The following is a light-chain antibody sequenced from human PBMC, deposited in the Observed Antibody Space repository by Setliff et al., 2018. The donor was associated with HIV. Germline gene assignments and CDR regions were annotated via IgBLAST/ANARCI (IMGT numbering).Light chain of an antibody. CDR1: ASDVGAYNF. CDR2: DVS. CDR3: CSYAGADTYI. J-gene: IGLJ1*01. V-gene: IGLV2-11*01. Sequence: ALTQPRSVSGSPGQSVTFSCTGSASDVGAYNFVSWYQQHPGKAPKLIIYDVSKRPSGVPDRFSGSKSGDTASLTISGLQSEDEADYYCCSYAGADTYIFGSGTKVTVL.